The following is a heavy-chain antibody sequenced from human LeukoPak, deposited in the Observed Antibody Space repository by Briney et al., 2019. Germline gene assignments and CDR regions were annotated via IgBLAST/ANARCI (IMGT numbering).Heavy chain of an antibody. CDR2: IYTSGST. CDR1: GGSISSGSYY. J-gene: IGHJ6*03. V-gene: IGHV4-61*02. Sequence: SQTLSLTCTVSGGSISSGSYYWSWIRQPAGKGLEWIWRIYTSGSTNYNPSLKSRVTISVDTSKNQFSLKLSSVTAADTAVYYCARVGYYDSSGYRGYYYYYYMDVWGKGTTVTVSS. D-gene: IGHD3-22*01. CDR3: ARVGYYDSSGYRGYYYYYYMDV.